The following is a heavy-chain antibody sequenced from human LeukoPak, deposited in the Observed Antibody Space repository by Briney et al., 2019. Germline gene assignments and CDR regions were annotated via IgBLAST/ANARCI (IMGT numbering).Heavy chain of an antibody. V-gene: IGHV3-11*04. D-gene: IGHD2-2*01. J-gene: IGHJ6*03. Sequence: GGSLRLSCAASGFTFSDYYMSWIRQAPGKGLEWVSYINVGGSTMFYADSVKGRFTISRDNAKNSLYLQMNSLRAEDTAVYYCARKYCSSTSCYFTNMDVWGKGTTVTVSS. CDR2: INVGGSTM. CDR1: GFTFSDYY. CDR3: ARKYCSSTSCYFTNMDV.